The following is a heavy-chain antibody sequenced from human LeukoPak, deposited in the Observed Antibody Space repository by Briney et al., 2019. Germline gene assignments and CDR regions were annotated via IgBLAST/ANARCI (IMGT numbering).Heavy chain of an antibody. Sequence: SVKVSCKASGGTFSSYAISWVRQAPGQGLEWMGGIIPIFGTAKYAQKLQDRVTITADESTNTVYMELSSLRSEDTAVYYCARPELRGYSGYDPLSDAFDIWGRGTMVTISS. J-gene: IGHJ3*02. CDR2: IIPIFGTA. D-gene: IGHD5-12*01. V-gene: IGHV1-69*13. CDR1: GGTFSSYA. CDR3: ARPELRGYSGYDPLSDAFDI.